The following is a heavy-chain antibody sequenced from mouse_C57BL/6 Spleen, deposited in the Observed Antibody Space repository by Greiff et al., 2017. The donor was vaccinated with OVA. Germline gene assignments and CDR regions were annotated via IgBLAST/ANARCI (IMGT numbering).Heavy chain of an antibody. Sequence: LQPPGAELVKPGASVKVSCKASGYTFTSYWMHWVKQRPGQGLEWIGRIHPSDSDTNYNQKFKGKATLTVDKSSSTAYRQLSSLSSEYSAVYFCAIGYYYGSENFDVWGTGTTVTVSS. CDR2: IHPSDSDT. J-gene: IGHJ1*03. CDR1: GYTFTSYW. D-gene: IGHD1-1*01. V-gene: IGHV1-74*01. CDR3: AIGYYYGSENFDV.